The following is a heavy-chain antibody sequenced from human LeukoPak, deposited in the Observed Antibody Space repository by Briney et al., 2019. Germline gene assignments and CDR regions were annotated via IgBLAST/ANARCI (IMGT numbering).Heavy chain of an antibody. V-gene: IGHV3-21*01. J-gene: IGHJ6*03. CDR3: ARDLGYSGYDPTDDYYYYTDV. CDR2: ISSSSSYI. CDR1: GFTFISYS. D-gene: IGHD5-12*01. Sequence: GGSLRLSCAASGFTFISYSMNWVRQAPGKGLEWVSSISSSSSYIYYADSAKGRFTISRDNAKNSLYLQMNSLRAEDTAVYYCARDLGYSGYDPTDDYYYYTDVWGKGTTVTVSS.